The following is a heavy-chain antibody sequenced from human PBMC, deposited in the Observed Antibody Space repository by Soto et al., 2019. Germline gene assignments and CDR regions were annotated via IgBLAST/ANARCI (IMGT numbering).Heavy chain of an antibody. J-gene: IGHJ6*02. CDR3: ARGNSGYDFYGMDV. D-gene: IGHD5-12*01. CDR1: GYTFTSYA. Sequence: QVQLVQSGAEEKKPGASVKVSCKASGYTFTSYAMHWVRQAPGQRLEWMGWINAGNGNTKYSQKFQGRVTITRDTXXSKAYMEQSRLRSEDTAVYYCARGNSGYDFYGMDVWGQGTTVTVSS. V-gene: IGHV1-3*05. CDR2: INAGNGNT.